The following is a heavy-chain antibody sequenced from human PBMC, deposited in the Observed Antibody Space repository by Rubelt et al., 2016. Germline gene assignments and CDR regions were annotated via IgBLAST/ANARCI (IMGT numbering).Heavy chain of an antibody. V-gene: IGHV3-21*01. CDR3: ARDGRRGYNLDV. J-gene: IGHJ4*02. CDR2: ISSRGDYT. CDR1: GFTFSSYA. Sequence: EVQLVESGGGLVQPGGSLRLSCAASGFTFSSYAMSWVRQAPGKGPEWVSSISSRGDYTYYVDSVKGRFTISRDNAKNSLYLQMNSRGVEETASYYCARDGRRGYNLDVWGQGTLVTVSS. D-gene: IGHD3/OR15-3a*01.